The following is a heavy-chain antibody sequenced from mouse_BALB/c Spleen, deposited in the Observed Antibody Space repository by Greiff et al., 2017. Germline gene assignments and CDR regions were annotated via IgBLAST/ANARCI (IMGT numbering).Heavy chain of an antibody. D-gene: IGHD3-3*01. CDR3: ARDLGGIYFDY. Sequence: VQLKESGPGLVKPSQSLSLTCSVTGYSITSGYYWNWIRQFPGNKLEWMGYISYDGSNNYNPSLKNRISITRDTSKNQFFLKLNSVTTEDTATYYCARDLGGIYFDYWGQGTTLTVSS. J-gene: IGHJ2*01. V-gene: IGHV3-6*02. CDR2: ISYDGSN. CDR1: GYSITSGYY.